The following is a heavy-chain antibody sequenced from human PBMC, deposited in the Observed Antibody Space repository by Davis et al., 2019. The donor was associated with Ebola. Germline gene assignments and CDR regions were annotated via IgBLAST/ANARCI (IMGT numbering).Heavy chain of an antibody. CDR1: GGSFSDYY. V-gene: IGHV4-34*01. Sequence: MPGGSLRLSCAVYGGSFSDYYWSWIRHPPGKGLEWIGEINHSGSTNYNPSLKTRVTISVDTSKNQFSLKLSSVTAADTAVYYCARLSRLRDFWSGYFPDAFDIWGQGTMVTVSS. CDR2: INHSGST. D-gene: IGHD3-3*01. J-gene: IGHJ3*02. CDR3: ARLSRLRDFWSGYFPDAFDI.